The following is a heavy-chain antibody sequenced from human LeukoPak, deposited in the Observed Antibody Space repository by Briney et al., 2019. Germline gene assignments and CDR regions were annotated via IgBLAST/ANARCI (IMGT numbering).Heavy chain of an antibody. V-gene: IGHV3-74*01. CDR3: ARGRQTSSWYYFDY. Sequence: PGGSLRLSCTASGFTFSDHYMHWVRQAPGKGLVWVSRILGDGSSTTYADSVKGRFTISRDNAKNTLYLQMNSLRAEDTAVYYCARGRQTSSWYYFDYWGQGTLVTVSS. CDR2: ILGDGSST. D-gene: IGHD6-13*01. J-gene: IGHJ4*02. CDR1: GFTFSDHY.